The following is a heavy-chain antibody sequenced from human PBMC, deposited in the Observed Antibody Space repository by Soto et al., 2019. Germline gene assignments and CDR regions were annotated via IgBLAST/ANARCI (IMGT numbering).Heavy chain of an antibody. V-gene: IGHV3-74*01. CDR3: ARGWFGPDV. Sequence: EVQLVESGGGLVQPGGSLRLSCAASEFTFSGRSVHWVRQAPGKGLVWVSGIDKVGTDSTYADSVKGRFTSSRDNAKNTVYLQLNILRVEDTAVYYCARGWFGPDVWGKGTTVTVSS. J-gene: IGHJ6*03. D-gene: IGHD3-10*01. CDR2: IDKVGTDS. CDR1: EFTFSGRS.